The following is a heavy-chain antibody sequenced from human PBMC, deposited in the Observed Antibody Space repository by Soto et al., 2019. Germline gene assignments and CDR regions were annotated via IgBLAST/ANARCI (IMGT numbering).Heavy chain of an antibody. J-gene: IGHJ4*02. D-gene: IGHD6-19*01. CDR1: GASISGFY. Sequence: PSETLSLTCTVSGASISGFYWSWIRKSAGKGLEWIGRIYATGTTDYNPSLKSRVMMSVDTSKKQFSLRLSSVTAADTAVYFCARSVAVPGAHIDYWGQGTQVTVSS. V-gene: IGHV4-4*07. CDR2: IYATGTT. CDR3: ARSVAVPGAHIDY.